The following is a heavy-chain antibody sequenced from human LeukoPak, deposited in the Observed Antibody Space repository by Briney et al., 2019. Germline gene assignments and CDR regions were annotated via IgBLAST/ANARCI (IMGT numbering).Heavy chain of an antibody. J-gene: IGHJ1*01. CDR1: GYTFTGYY. CDR2: INPNSGGT. V-gene: IGHV1-2*02. CDR3: ARDGYGTYYYDSSGYYSPEYFQH. Sequence: ASVKVSCKASGYTFTGYYIHWVRQAPGQGLEWMGWINPNSGGTNYAQKFQGRVTMTRDTSISTAYMELSRLRSDDTAVYYCARDGYGTYYYDSSGYYSPEYFQHWGQGTLVTVSS. D-gene: IGHD3-22*01.